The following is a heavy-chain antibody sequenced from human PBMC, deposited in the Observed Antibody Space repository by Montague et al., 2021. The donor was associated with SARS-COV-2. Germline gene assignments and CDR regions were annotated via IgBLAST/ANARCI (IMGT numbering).Heavy chain of an antibody. J-gene: IGHJ3*02. D-gene: IGHD3-22*01. CDR1: GFTFRSYT. Sequence: SLRLSCGASGFTFRSYTMNWVRQAPGKGLEWVSCISSSSSYIYYXDSVKGRFTIFRDNAKNSLFLQMNSLRAEDTAVYYCARDGWAHYYDSSGYEGNFDIWGQGTMVTVSS. CDR2: ISSSSSYI. CDR3: ARDGWAHYYDSSGYEGNFDI. V-gene: IGHV3-21*01.